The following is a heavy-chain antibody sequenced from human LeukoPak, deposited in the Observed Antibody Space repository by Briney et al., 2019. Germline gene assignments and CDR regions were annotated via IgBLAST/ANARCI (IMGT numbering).Heavy chain of an antibody. V-gene: IGHV3-23*01. D-gene: IGHD2-15*01. J-gene: IGHJ6*02. CDR3: ARVGSGGSFNYYYGMDV. CDR1: GFTFSSYA. Sequence: PGGSLRLSCAASGFTFSSYAMSWVRQAPGKGLEWVSAISGSGGSTYYADSVKGRFTISRDNSKNTLYLQMNSLRAEDTAVYYCARVGSGGSFNYYYGMDVWGQGTTVTVSS. CDR2: ISGSGGST.